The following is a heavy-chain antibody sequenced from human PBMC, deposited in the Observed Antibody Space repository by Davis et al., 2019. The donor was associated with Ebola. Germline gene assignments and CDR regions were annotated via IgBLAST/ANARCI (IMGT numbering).Heavy chain of an antibody. V-gene: IGHV3-30*03. CDR2: ISYDGSNK. CDR1: GFTFSSYG. Sequence: GESLKISCAASGFTFSSYGMHWVRQAPGKGLEWAAVISYDGSNKYYADSVKGRFTISRDNSKNTLYLQMNSLRAEDTAVYYCARDAPPGVWGQGTTVTVSS. CDR3: ARDAPPGV. J-gene: IGHJ6*02.